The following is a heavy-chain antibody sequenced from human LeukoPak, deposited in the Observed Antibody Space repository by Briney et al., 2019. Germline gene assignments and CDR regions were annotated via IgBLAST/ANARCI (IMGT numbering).Heavy chain of an antibody. D-gene: IGHD4-17*01. V-gene: IGHV4-34*01. CDR1: GGSFSGYY. J-gene: IGHJ4*02. Sequence: SETLSLTCAVYGGSFSGYYWSWIRQPPGKGLEWIGEINHSGSTNYNPSLKSRVTISVDMSKNQFSLKLSSVTAADTAVYYCARGLGNYGYWGQGTLVTVSS. CDR3: ARGLGNYGY. CDR2: INHSGST.